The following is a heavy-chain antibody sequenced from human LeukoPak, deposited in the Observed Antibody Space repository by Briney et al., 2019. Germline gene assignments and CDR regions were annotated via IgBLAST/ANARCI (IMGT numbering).Heavy chain of an antibody. CDR3: ARLGDCSSTSCYYPRPYYYYYMDV. CDR1: GYTFTSYG. J-gene: IGHJ6*03. V-gene: IGHV1-18*01. D-gene: IGHD2-2*01. Sequence: ASVKVSCKASGYTFTSYGISWVRQAPGQGLEWMGWISAYNGNTNYAQKLQGRVTKTTDTSTSTAYMELRSLRSDDTAVYYCARLGDCSSTSCYYPRPYYYYYMDVWGKGTTVTVSS. CDR2: ISAYNGNT.